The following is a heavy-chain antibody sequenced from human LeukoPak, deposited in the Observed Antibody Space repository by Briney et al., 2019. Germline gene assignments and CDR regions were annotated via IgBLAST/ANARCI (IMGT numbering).Heavy chain of an antibody. CDR2: ISSGSSYI. CDR1: GFTFSTYN. J-gene: IGHJ4*02. Sequence: GGSRRLSCAASGFTFSTYNVYWVRQAPGKGLEWVSSISSGSSYIYYADSAKGRFTISRDNAKSSLYLQMSSLGAEDTAVYYCARDRNNYFDYWGQGILVTVSS. D-gene: IGHD1/OR15-1a*01. V-gene: IGHV3-21*01. CDR3: ARDRNNYFDY.